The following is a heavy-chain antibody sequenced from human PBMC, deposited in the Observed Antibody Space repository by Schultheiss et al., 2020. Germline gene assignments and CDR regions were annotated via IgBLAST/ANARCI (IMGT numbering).Heavy chain of an antibody. V-gene: IGHV3-23*01. J-gene: IGHJ6*02. CDR2: ISGSGDST. D-gene: IGHD4-17*01. Sequence: GESLKISCAASGFTFSSYSMNWVRQAPGKGLEWVSTISGSGDSTYYADSVKGRFTISRDTSTNTLYLQMNSLRAEDTAVYYCAKDRRSLGLRYGMDVWGQGTTVTVYS. CDR1: GFTFSSYS. CDR3: AKDRRSLGLRYGMDV.